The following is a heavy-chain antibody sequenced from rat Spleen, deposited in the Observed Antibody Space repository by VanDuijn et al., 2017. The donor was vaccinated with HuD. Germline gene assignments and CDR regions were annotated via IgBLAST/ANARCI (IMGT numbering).Heavy chain of an antibody. J-gene: IGHJ4*01. CDR3: TRDRYYDGTFYYYVLDA. CDR2: MKYDGDT. V-gene: IGHV2S30*01. CDR1: GISLTDYS. D-gene: IGHD1-12*02. Sequence: QVQLKESGPGLVQPSQTLSLTCTVSGISLTDYSIHWVRQPPGKGLEWMGRMKYDGDTYYNSALKSRLSISRDASKSQVFLKLNILQTEDTAIYYCTRDRYYDGTFYYYVLDAWGQGTSVTVSS.